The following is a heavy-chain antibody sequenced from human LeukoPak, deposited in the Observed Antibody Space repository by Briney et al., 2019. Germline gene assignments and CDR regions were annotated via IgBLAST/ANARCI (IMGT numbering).Heavy chain of an antibody. CDR3: AKDRVSWLLTPFDY. V-gene: IGHV3-23*01. J-gene: IGHJ4*02. CDR2: ISGSGGST. D-gene: IGHD3-22*01. CDR1: GFTFSSYA. Sequence: GGSLRLSCAASGFTFSSYAMSWVRQAPGKGLEWDSAISGSGGSTYYADSVKGRFTISRDNSKNTLYLQVNSLRAEDTAVYYCAKDRVSWLLTPFDYWGQGTLVTVSS.